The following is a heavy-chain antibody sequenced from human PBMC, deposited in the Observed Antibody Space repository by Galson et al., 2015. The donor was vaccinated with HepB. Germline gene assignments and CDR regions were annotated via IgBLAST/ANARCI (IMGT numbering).Heavy chain of an antibody. CDR1: GFTFSSYA. CDR3: AREHHDSSGYYRTLFDY. Sequence: SLRLSCAASGFTFSSYAMHWVRQAPGKGLEWVAVISYDGSNKYYADSVKGRLTISRDNSKNTLYLQMNSLRAEDTAVYYCAREHHDSSGYYRTLFDYWGQGTLVTVSS. D-gene: IGHD3-22*01. J-gene: IGHJ4*02. V-gene: IGHV3-30-3*01. CDR2: ISYDGSNK.